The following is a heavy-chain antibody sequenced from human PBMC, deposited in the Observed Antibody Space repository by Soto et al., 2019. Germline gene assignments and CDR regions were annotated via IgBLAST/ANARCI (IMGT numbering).Heavy chain of an antibody. V-gene: IGHV5-51*01. J-gene: IGHJ6*02. D-gene: IGHD5-18*01. Sequence: PGESLKISCKGSGYSFTSYWIGWVRQMPGKGLEWMGIIYPGDSDTRYSPSFQGQVTISADKSISTAYLQWSSLKASDTAMYYCARLAMDDYYYYYGMDVWGQGTTVTVSS. CDR3: ARLAMDDYYYYYGMDV. CDR1: GYSFTSYW. CDR2: IYPGDSDT.